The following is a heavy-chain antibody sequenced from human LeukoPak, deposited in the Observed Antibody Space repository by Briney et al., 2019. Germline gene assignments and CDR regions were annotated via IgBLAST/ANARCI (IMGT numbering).Heavy chain of an antibody. CDR1: GGTFSSYA. V-gene: IGHV1-69*13. CDR3: ARDDYGDYVFDY. J-gene: IGHJ4*02. CDR2: IIPIFGIA. D-gene: IGHD4-17*01. Sequence: SVKVSCKASGGTFSSYAISWVRQAPGQGLEWMGGIIPIFGIANYAQEFQGRVTITADESTSTAYMELSSLRSEDTAVYYCARDDYGDYVFDYWGQGTLVTVSS.